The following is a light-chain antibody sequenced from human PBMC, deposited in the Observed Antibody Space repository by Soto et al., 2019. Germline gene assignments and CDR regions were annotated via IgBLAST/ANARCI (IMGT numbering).Light chain of an antibody. CDR1: SSNIGAGYD. CDR3: QSSDSRLSGSDV. V-gene: IGLV1-40*01. Sequence: QSVLTQPPSVSGAPGQRVTISCTGSSSNIGAGYDVNWYQQLPGTAPKLLIFGDSNRPSGVPDRFSGSKSGTSASLAITGLQAADEADYYCQSSDSRLSGSDVFGTATKLTVL. J-gene: IGLJ1*01. CDR2: GDS.